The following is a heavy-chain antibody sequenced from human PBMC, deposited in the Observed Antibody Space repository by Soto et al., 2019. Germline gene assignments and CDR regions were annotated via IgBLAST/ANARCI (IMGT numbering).Heavy chain of an antibody. CDR3: AKDVGDVFDV. Sequence: QVQLVQSGAEVKKPGSSVKVSCKASGDTFKSYAISWVRQAPGQGLEWMGGIIPVFGAAIYAQKFRGRVTISADESTNTAYMDLTSLKSDDTAMYYCAKDVGDVFDVWGQGTMVTVSS. CDR1: GDTFKSYA. D-gene: IGHD3-16*01. J-gene: IGHJ3*01. CDR2: IIPVFGAA. V-gene: IGHV1-69*12.